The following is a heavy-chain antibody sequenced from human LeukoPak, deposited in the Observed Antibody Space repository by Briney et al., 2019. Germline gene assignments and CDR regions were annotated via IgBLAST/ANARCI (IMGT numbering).Heavy chain of an antibody. Sequence: PGGSLRLSCAASGFTFSFSAMNWVRQAPGKGLEWVATIIGNGFSTYYADSVNGRFIISRGNSQNSLFLQMNSLRAEDTAIYYCAKGRRDGYNYPLFDHWGHGALVTVSS. V-gene: IGHV3-23*01. J-gene: IGHJ4*01. D-gene: IGHD5-24*01. CDR2: IIGNGFST. CDR1: GFTFSFSA. CDR3: AKGRRDGYNYPLFDH.